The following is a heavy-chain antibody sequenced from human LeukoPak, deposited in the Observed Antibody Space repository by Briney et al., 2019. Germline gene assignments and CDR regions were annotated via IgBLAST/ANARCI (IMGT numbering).Heavy chain of an antibody. Sequence: GGSLRLSCAASGFTFSSYAMHWVRQAPGKGLEWVAVISYDGSNKYYADSVKGRFTISRDNSKNTLYLQMNSLRAEDTAVYYCAREDYYDRFDPWGQGTLVTVSS. CDR1: GFTFSSYA. D-gene: IGHD3-22*01. V-gene: IGHV3-30*04. J-gene: IGHJ5*02. CDR2: ISYDGSNK. CDR3: AREDYYDRFDP.